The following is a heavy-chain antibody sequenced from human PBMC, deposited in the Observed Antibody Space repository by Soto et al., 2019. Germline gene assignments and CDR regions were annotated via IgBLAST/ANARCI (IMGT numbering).Heavy chain of an antibody. CDR1: VASIFICGYS. Sequence: SETPSLTWAFSVASIFICGYSSGWIRQPPGKGLEWIGYIYHSGSTYYNPSLKSRVTISVDRSKNQFSLKLSSVTAADTAVYYCARGQVVAAQQWGQGTLVTVS. CDR3: ARGQVVAAQQ. V-gene: IGHV4-30-2*01. CDR2: IYHSGST. J-gene: IGHJ4*02. D-gene: IGHD2-15*01.